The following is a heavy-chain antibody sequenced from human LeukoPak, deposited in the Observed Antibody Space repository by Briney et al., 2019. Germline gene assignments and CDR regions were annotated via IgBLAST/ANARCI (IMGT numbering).Heavy chain of an antibody. CDR1: GYTFTSYG. Sequence: ASVKVSCKASGYTFTSYGISWVRQAPGQGLERMGWISAYNGNTNYAQKLQGRVTMTTDTSTSTAYMELRSLRSDDTAVYYCARVLVVRGVIKSPYYYYMDVWGKGTTVTVSS. V-gene: IGHV1-18*01. CDR3: ARVLVVRGVIKSPYYYYMDV. J-gene: IGHJ6*03. CDR2: ISAYNGNT. D-gene: IGHD3-10*01.